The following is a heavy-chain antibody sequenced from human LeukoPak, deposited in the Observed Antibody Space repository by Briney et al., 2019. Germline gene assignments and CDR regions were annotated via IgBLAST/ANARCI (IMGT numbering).Heavy chain of an antibody. J-gene: IGHJ4*02. CDR3: AAGGIYSLLDY. D-gene: IGHD2-15*01. Sequence: ASVKVSCKVSGYTLTELSMHWVRQAPGKGLEWMGGFDPGNGETIYARNFQGRVTMTEDTSTDTAYLELSSLTSEDTAMYYCAAGGIYSLLDYWGQGTLVTVSS. CDR2: FDPGNGET. CDR1: GYTLTELS. V-gene: IGHV1-24*01.